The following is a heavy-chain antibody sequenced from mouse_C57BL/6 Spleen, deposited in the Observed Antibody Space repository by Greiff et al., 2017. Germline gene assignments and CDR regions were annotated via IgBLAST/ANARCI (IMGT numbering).Heavy chain of an antibody. D-gene: IGHD2-4*01. CDR2: FYPGSGSI. V-gene: IGHV1-62-2*01. Sequence: QVHVKQSGAELVKPGASVKLSCKASGYTFTEYTIHWVKQRSGQGLEWIGWFYPGSGSIKYNEKFKDKATLTADKSSSTVYMELSRLTSEDSAVYFCARHEGAPLRRYAMDYWGQGTSVTVSS. CDR3: ARHEGAPLRRYAMDY. CDR1: GYTFTEYT. J-gene: IGHJ4*01.